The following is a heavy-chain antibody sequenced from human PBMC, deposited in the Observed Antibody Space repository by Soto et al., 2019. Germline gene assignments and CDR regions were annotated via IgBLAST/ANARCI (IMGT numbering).Heavy chain of an antibody. V-gene: IGHV4-4*02. J-gene: IGHJ4*02. D-gene: IGHD3-3*01. CDR3: ASFLFGVGIYR. Sequence: QVQLQESGPGLVKPSGTLSLTCAISGISISSTDYWIWVRQPPGKGLEWIGEIYHTGITNYKPSLQSRVTMSVDKSTNQFSLKLTSVTAADTAVYYCASFLFGVGIYRWGQGTLVTVSS. CDR2: IYHTGIT. CDR1: GISISSTDY.